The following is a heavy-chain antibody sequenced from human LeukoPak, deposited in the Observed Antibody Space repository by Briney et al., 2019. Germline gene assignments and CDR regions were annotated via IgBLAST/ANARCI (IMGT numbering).Heavy chain of an antibody. CDR3: ARVSGAYGRDDAFDM. J-gene: IGHJ3*02. V-gene: IGHV1-2*02. CDR2: VNPNSGAS. Sequence: GASVKVSCKASGFAFTGYYVHWVRQAPGQGLEWMGWVNPNSGASNWTHKFQGRVTMTGDTSVSTGSMELTSLRSDDTATYYCARVSGAYGRDDAFDMWGQGTMVTVSS. CDR1: GFAFTGYY. D-gene: IGHD4-17*01.